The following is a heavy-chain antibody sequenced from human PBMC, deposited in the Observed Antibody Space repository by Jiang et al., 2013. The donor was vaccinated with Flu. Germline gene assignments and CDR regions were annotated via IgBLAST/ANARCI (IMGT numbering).Heavy chain of an antibody. CDR1: GFTFTNSA. Sequence: LVESGPEVKKPGTSVKVSCKASGFTFTNSAMQWVRQARGQRLEWIGWIVVGSDNTNYAQKFQDRVTITRDMSTSTAYMELSSLSSEDTAVYYCAAAPHYQLEGHQFYHYYYVDVVGQRDHGHRLL. CDR3: AAAPHYQLEGHQFYHYYYVDV. J-gene: IGHJ6*03. CDR2: IVVGSDNT. D-gene: IGHD2-2*01. V-gene: IGHV1-58*02.